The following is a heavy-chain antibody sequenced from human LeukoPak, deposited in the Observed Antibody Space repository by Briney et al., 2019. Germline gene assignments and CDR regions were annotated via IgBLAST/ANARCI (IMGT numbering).Heavy chain of an antibody. D-gene: IGHD3-10*02. Sequence: GGSLRLSCAASGFTFSSYEMNWVRQAPGKGLEWVSYISSSGSTIYYADSVKGRFTISRDNHKNSLYLQMNSLRAEDTAVYYCAELGITIIGGVWGKGTTVTISS. CDR2: ISSSGSTI. CDR1: GFTFSSYE. V-gene: IGHV3-48*03. CDR3: AELGITIIGGV. J-gene: IGHJ6*04.